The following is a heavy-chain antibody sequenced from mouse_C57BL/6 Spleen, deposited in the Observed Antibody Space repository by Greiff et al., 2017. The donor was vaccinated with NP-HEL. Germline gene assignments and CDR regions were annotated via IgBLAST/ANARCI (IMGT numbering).Heavy chain of an antibody. J-gene: IGHJ3*01. CDR2: IYPGSGNT. V-gene: IGHV1-76*01. CDR3: AREDYDYEEWFAY. CDR1: SYTFTDYY. Sequence: QVQLQQSGAELVRPGASVKLSCKASSYTFTDYYINWVKQRPGQGLEWIARIYPGSGNTYYNEKFKGKATLTAEKSSSTAYMQLSSLTSEDSAVYFCAREDYDYEEWFAYWGQGTLVTVSA. D-gene: IGHD2-4*01.